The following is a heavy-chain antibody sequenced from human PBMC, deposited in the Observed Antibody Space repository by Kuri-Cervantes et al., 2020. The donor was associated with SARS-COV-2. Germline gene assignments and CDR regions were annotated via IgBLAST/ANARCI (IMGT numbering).Heavy chain of an antibody. D-gene: IGHD4-17*01. V-gene: IGHV4-61*01. Sequence: GSLRLSCTVSGGSVSSGSYYWSWIRQPPGKGLEWIGYIYYSGSTNYNPSLKSRVTISVDTSKNQFSLKLSSVTAADTAVYYCARVATVTTLFDYWGQGTLVTGSS. CDR3: ARVATVTTLFDY. CDR1: GGSVSSGSYY. CDR2: IYYSGST. J-gene: IGHJ4*02.